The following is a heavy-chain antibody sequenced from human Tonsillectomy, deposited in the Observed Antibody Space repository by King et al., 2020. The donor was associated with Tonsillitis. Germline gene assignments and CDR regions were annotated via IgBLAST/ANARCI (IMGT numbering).Heavy chain of an antibody. J-gene: IGHJ4*02. Sequence: VQLVESGGGVVQPGRSLRLSCAASGFTFSSYGMHWVRQAPGKGLEWVAVISYDGRTKYYADSVMGRFTISRDNSKNTLYLQMNFLRAEDTAVYYCARDPDYGGISGFDSWGQGTLVTVSS. V-gene: IGHV3-33*05. CDR1: GFTFSSYG. D-gene: IGHD4-23*01. CDR2: ISYDGRTK. CDR3: ARDPDYGGISGFDS.